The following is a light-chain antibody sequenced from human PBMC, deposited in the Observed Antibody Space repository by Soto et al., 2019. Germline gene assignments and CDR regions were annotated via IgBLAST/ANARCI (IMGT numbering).Light chain of an antibody. J-gene: IGKJ2*01. V-gene: IGKV3-11*01. CDR1: QSVSSS. CDR2: DAS. CDR3: QQRSNWPRT. Sequence: EIVLTQSPATLSLSPGERATLSCRASQSVSSSLGWYQQIPGQAPRLLIYDASNRATDIPARFSGSGSGTDFTLTISSLESEDFAVYYCQQRSNWPRTFGQGTKLEIK.